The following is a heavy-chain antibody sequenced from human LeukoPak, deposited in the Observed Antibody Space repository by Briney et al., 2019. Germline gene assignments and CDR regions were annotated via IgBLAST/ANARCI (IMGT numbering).Heavy chain of an antibody. Sequence: GGSLRLSCAASGWFFSQHWMRLVRQAPGKGLEWVANIKQDGSEKYYVDSVKGRFTISRDNAKNSLYLQMNSLRAEDTAVYYCARRFITIFGVVPRYFDYWGQGTLVTVSS. J-gene: IGHJ4*02. CDR3: ARRFITIFGVVPRYFDY. D-gene: IGHD3-3*01. V-gene: IGHV3-7*01. CDR2: IKQDGSEK. CDR1: GWFFSQHW.